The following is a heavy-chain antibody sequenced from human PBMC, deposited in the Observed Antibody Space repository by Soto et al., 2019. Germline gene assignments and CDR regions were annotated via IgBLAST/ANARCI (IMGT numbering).Heavy chain of an antibody. V-gene: IGHV1-2*04. CDR2: INPNSGGT. CDR3: ARSTGGIGTYSSSWYDY. CDR1: GYTFTGYY. Sequence: ASVKVSCKASGYTFTGYYMHWVRQAPGQGLEWMGWINPNSGGTNYAQKFQGWVTMTRDTSISTAYIELSRLRSDDTAVYYCARSTGGIGTYSSSWYDYWGQGTLVTVSS. D-gene: IGHD6-13*01. J-gene: IGHJ4*02.